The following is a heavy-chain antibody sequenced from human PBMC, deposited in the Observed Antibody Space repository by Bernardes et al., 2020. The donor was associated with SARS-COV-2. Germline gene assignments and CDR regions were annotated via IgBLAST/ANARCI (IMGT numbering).Heavy chain of an antibody. Sequence: ASVKVSCKASGYTFTDYFLHWVRQAPGQSLEWMGWIDPVNGNAKYSQNFQGRVTITRDTSTSTAYMELSSVRSEDTAMYYCALILISGSEFDYWGQGTVVTVSS. CDR3: ALILISGSEFDY. CDR2: IDPVNGNA. CDR1: GYTFTDYF. V-gene: IGHV1-3*01. J-gene: IGHJ4*02. D-gene: IGHD1-26*01.